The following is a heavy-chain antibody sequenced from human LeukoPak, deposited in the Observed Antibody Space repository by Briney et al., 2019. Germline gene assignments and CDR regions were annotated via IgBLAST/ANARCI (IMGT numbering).Heavy chain of an antibody. CDR1: GYTFTGYY. CDR2: MNPNSGNT. CDR3: ARRLVRGGYNWFDP. J-gene: IGHJ5*02. V-gene: IGHV1-8*02. Sequence: ASVKVSCKASGYTFTGYYMHWVRQATGQGLEWMGWMNPNSGNTGYAQKFQGRVTMTRNTSISTAYMELSSLRSEDTAVYYCARRLVRGGYNWFDPWGQGTLVTVSS. D-gene: IGHD3-10*01.